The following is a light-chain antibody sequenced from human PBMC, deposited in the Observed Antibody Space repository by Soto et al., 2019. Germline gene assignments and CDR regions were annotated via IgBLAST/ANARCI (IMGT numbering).Light chain of an antibody. CDR1: QSISNW. Sequence: DIQVTQSPSTLSASVGDRVTITCRASQSISNWLAWYQQKPGKAPKLLIYKASSLESGVPSRFSGSGSGTEFTLTISSLQPDDFATYYCQQYNSFPTFGQGTKVEIK. V-gene: IGKV1-5*03. CDR2: KAS. J-gene: IGKJ1*01. CDR3: QQYNSFPT.